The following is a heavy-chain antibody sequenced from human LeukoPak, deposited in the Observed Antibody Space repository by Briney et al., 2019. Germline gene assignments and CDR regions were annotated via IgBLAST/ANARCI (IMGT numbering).Heavy chain of an antibody. V-gene: IGHV3-7*01. CDR3: AELGITMIGGV. Sequence: GGSLRLSCAASGFTFSSYWMSWIRQAPGKGLEWVANIKQDGSEKYYVDSVKGRFTISRDNAKNSLYLQMNSLRAEDTAVYYCAELGITMIGGVWGKGTTVTISS. J-gene: IGHJ6*04. CDR2: IKQDGSEK. CDR1: GFTFSSYW. D-gene: IGHD3-10*02.